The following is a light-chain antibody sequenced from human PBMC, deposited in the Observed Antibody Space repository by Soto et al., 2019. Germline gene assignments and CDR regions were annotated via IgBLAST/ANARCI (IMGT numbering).Light chain of an antibody. V-gene: IGKV3-15*01. Sequence: EIVLTQSPATLSVSPGESATLSCRASQSVSGNLAWYQQKPGQAPRLLVYSVSIRATGIPARFSGSGSGTEFTLTISSLQSEDFAVYFCHQYNKWPPYTFGQGT. CDR2: SVS. CDR3: HQYNKWPPYT. CDR1: QSVSGN. J-gene: IGKJ2*01.